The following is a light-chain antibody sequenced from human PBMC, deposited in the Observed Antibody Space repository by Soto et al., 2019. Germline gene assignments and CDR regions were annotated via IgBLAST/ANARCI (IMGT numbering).Light chain of an antibody. V-gene: IGKV3-15*01. J-gene: IGKJ1*01. CDR3: QQYGASPET. Sequence: VMTQSPATLSVSPGERATLSCRASQNLRSSLAWYQQKPGQAPRLLIYGASTRATGIPARFSGSGSGTEFTLTVSRLEPEDFAVYYCQQYGASPETFGQGTKVDIK. CDR2: GAS. CDR1: QNLRSS.